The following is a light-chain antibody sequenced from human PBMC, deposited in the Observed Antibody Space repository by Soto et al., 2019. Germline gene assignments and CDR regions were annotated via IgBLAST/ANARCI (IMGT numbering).Light chain of an antibody. Sequence: EIVLTQSPGTLSLSPGERGILSCRASQSVSTTYLAWYQQKPGQAPRLLIYGASSRASGIPDTFSGSGSGTDFNLTISRLEPEDFAVYYCQQYGNSPYTFGQGTKLEIK. CDR2: GAS. V-gene: IGKV3-20*01. J-gene: IGKJ2*01. CDR1: QSVSTTY. CDR3: QQYGNSPYT.